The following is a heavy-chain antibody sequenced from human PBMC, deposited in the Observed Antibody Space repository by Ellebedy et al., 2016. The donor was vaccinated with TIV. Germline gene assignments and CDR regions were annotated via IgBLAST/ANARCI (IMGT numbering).Heavy chain of an antibody. CDR3: TASAGTSSGGFDP. D-gene: IGHD6-19*01. CDR2: IRGKANNYAT. CDR1: GFTFSGFT. V-gene: IGHV3-73*01. Sequence: GESLKISCAASGFTFSGFTVHWFRQASGGGLEWLGRIRGKANNYATVYAASVKGRFTISRDDSENAAYLQMNSLKTEDTAIYYCTASAGTSSGGFDPWGQGTLVTVSS. J-gene: IGHJ5*02.